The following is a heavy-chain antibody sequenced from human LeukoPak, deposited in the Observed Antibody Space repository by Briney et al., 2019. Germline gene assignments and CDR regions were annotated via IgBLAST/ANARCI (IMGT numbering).Heavy chain of an antibody. J-gene: IGHJ4*02. CDR2: ISPNSGGT. Sequence: APVKVSCKASGYTFTGYYMHWVRQAPGQGLEWMGWISPNSGGTNYAQKFQGRVTITRDTSISTAYMELSRLRSDDTAVYYCARDQGLAVVVITGVDYWGQGTLVTVSS. V-gene: IGHV1-2*02. CDR1: GYTFTGYY. D-gene: IGHD3-22*01. CDR3: ARDQGLAVVVITGVDY.